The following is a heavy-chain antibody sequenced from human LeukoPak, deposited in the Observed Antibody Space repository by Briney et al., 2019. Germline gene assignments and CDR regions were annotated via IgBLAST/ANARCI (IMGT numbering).Heavy chain of an antibody. Sequence: GGSLRLSCAASGFTFSSYSMNWVRQAPGKGLEWVSSISSSSSYIYYADSVKGRFTISRDNAKNSLYLQMNSLRAEDTAVYYCARVVRQLAPNLPYHDAFDIRAKGQWSPSLQ. D-gene: IGHD6-6*01. CDR2: ISSSSSYI. CDR3: ARVVRQLAPNLPYHDAFDI. J-gene: IGHJ3*02. V-gene: IGHV3-21*01. CDR1: GFTFSSYS.